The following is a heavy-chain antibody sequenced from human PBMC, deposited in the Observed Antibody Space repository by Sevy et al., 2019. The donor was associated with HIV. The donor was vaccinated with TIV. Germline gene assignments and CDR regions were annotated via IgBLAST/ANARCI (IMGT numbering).Heavy chain of an antibody. CDR3: ARVSGGNLRYGMDV. D-gene: IGHD6-19*01. Sequence: ASVKVSCKASGFNFASYDIYWVRQATGQGLEWMGWMNTNTGKTGFAQKFQGRVTMTRNTSITTAYMELSNLRSEDTAVYYCARVSGGNLRYGMDVWGQGTTVTVSS. CDR2: MNTNTGKT. V-gene: IGHV1-8*02. CDR1: GFNFASYD. J-gene: IGHJ6*02.